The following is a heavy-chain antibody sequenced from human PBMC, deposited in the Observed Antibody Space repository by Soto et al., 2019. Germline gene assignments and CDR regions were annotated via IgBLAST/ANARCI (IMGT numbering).Heavy chain of an antibody. V-gene: IGHV1-3*01. Sequence: ASVNVSCKSSGYTFTSYSMHWVRQAPGQRLEWMGWINAGNGNTKDSQKFQGRVTITRDTSASTAYMELSSLRSEDTAAYYCASTRYNWNYYNLDYWGQGTLVTVSS. CDR3: ASTRYNWNYYNLDY. D-gene: IGHD1-7*01. J-gene: IGHJ4*02. CDR2: INAGNGNT. CDR1: GYTFTSYS.